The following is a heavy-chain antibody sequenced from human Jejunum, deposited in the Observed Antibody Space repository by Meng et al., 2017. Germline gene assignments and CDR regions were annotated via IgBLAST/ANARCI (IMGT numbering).Heavy chain of an antibody. Sequence: GGSLRLSCTASGFTFGDYALSWFRQAPGKGLEWVGFIRMKTYGGTAEYAASVKGRFSISRDDSKSIAYLQMNSLKTEDTAVYYCTRLVVVKGNAFDMWGQGTTVTVSS. V-gene: IGHV3-49*03. J-gene: IGHJ3*02. D-gene: IGHD1-1*01. CDR2: IRMKTYGGTA. CDR3: TRLVVVKGNAFDM. CDR1: GFTFGDYA.